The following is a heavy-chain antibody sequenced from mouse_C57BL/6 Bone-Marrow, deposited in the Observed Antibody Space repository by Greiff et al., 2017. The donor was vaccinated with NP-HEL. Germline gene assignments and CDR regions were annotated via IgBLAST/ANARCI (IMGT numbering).Heavy chain of an antibody. V-gene: IGHV1-81*01. CDR3: ARIPFITTVVATDYFDY. CDR2: IYPRSGNT. J-gene: IGHJ2*01. Sequence: VKLMESGAELARPGASVKLSCKASGYTFTSYGISWVKQRTGQGLEWIGEIYPRSGNTYYNEKFKGKATLTADKSSSTAYMELRSLTSEDSAVYFCARIPFITTVVATDYFDYWGQGTTLTVSS. D-gene: IGHD1-1*01. CDR1: GYTFTSYG.